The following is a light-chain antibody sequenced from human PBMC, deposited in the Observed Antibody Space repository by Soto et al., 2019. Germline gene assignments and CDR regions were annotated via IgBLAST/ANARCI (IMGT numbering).Light chain of an antibody. CDR1: PSISSY. Sequence: DIQMTQSTSSLSASVGDRVTITCRASPSISSYLNWYQQKPGKAPKFMSYAASSLQSGVPSRVSGSGSGTDFTLTISSLKPEDFATYYCQQSYSRPITFGQGTRLEIK. CDR3: QQSYSRPIT. CDR2: AAS. V-gene: IGKV1-39*01. J-gene: IGKJ5*01.